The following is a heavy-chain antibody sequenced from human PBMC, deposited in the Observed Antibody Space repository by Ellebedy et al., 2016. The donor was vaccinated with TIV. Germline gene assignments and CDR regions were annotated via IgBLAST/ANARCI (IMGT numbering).Heavy chain of an antibody. CDR2: IYSNGRA. Sequence: SETLSLTCTVTGGSMSGYYWSWIRQSPGKGLECLGYIYSNGRASYNPSLNSRITISIDTSKSQFSLMVPSVSAADMAVYYCAALRYYDGFIVDHWGQGSLVTVSS. CDR1: GGSMSGYY. V-gene: IGHV4-4*08. CDR3: AALRYYDGFIVDH. D-gene: IGHD3-10*01. J-gene: IGHJ4*02.